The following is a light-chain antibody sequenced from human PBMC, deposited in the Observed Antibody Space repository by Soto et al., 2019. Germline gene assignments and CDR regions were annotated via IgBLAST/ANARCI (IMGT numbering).Light chain of an antibody. CDR2: DAS. CDR3: QQRSSWWT. J-gene: IGKJ1*01. Sequence: EIVLTQSPATLSLSPGERATLSCRASQSVSTFLAWYQQKPGQAPRLLLYDASNRATGIPARFSGSGSGTDFTLTISSLEPEDFAVYYCQQRSSWWTFGQGTKVEIK. V-gene: IGKV3-11*01. CDR1: QSVSTF.